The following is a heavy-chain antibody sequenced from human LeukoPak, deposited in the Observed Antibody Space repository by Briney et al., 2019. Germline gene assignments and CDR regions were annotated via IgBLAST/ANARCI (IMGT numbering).Heavy chain of an antibody. V-gene: IGHV1-69*04. J-gene: IGHJ5*02. Sequence: GASVKVSCKASGGTFSSYAISWVRQAPGQGLEWMGRIIPILGIANYAQKLQGRVTMTTDTSTSTAYMELRSLRSDDTAVYYCARARQWLVRGWFDPWGQGTLVTVSS. CDR3: ARARQWLVRGWFDP. CDR1: GGTFSSYA. CDR2: IIPILGIA. D-gene: IGHD6-19*01.